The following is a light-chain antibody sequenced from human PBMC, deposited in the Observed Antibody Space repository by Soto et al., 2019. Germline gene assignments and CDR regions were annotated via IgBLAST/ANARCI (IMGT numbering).Light chain of an antibody. CDR1: SANIGAAYN. J-gene: IGLJ1*01. Sequence: QSVLTQPPSVSGAPGQRVTISCTGSSANIGAAYNVDWYHQLPVTAPKLLIYGSNNRPSGVPARFSGSKSGTSASLAIAGLQDEDEADYYCAAWDDRLSGYDFAGGTKATV. CDR3: AAWDDRLSGYD. V-gene: IGLV1-40*01. CDR2: GSN.